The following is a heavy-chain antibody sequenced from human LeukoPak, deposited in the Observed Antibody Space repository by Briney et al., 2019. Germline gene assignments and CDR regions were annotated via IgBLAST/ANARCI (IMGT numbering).Heavy chain of an antibody. CDR1: GGSISSSSYY. J-gene: IGHJ6*03. CDR3: ARVDSYMDV. CDR2: IYYSGST. V-gene: IGHV4-39*07. Sequence: PSETLSLTCSVSGGSISSSSYYWGWIRQSPGKGLEWIGSIYYSGSTYYNPSLKSRVTISVDTSKNQLSLKLSSVTAADTAVYYCARVDSYMDVWGKGTTVTVSS.